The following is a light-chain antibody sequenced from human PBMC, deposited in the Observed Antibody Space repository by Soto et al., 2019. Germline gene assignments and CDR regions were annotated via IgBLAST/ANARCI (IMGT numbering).Light chain of an antibody. CDR2: HAS. J-gene: IGKJ1*01. Sequence: EIVMTQSPATVSVSPGERATLSCRASQSLSDKLAWYPQTPGQDPSVLIYHASARATGIPARFSGSGSGTDFTLTISSLQPDDFATYYCQQYDTYWTFGQGTKVDIK. CDR1: QSLSDK. CDR3: QQYDTYWT. V-gene: IGKV3-15*01.